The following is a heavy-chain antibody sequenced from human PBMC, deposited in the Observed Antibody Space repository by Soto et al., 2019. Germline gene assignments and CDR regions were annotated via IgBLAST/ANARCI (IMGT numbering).Heavy chain of an antibody. Sequence: EVQLVESGGGLVQPGGSLRLSCAASGFTSSTYWMSWVRQAPGKGLEWVANIKQDGSEKYYVDSVKGRFTISRDNAKNSLYLQMNSLRAEDTAVYYCARGGRRSGSYADAFDIWGHGTMVTVSS. CDR3: ARGGRRSGSYADAFDI. CDR2: IKQDGSEK. D-gene: IGHD1-26*01. CDR1: GFTSSTYW. V-gene: IGHV3-7*03. J-gene: IGHJ3*02.